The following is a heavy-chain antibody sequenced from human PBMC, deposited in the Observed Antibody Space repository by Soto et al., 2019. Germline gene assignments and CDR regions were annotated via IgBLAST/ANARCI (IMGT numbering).Heavy chain of an antibody. CDR1: GYTFTDYH. J-gene: IGHJ5*02. Sequence: ASVKVSCKASGYTFTDYHIHWARQAPGQGLEFMGWINANNGGAGSAQQFQGRVTVTRDTSITTVYMELSNLRSDDTAVYYCAREGGSETLQPSYNWFDTWGQGTLVTVSS. CDR3: AREGGSETLQPSYNWFDT. D-gene: IGHD6-25*01. V-gene: IGHV1-2*02. CDR2: INANNGGA.